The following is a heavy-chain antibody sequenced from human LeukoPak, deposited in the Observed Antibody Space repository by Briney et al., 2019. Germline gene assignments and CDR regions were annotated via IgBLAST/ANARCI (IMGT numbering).Heavy chain of an antibody. CDR2: INPNSGGT. D-gene: IGHD5-18*01. Sequence: ASVKVSCKASGYTFTGYYMHWVRQAPGQGLEWMGWINPNSGGTNYAQKFQGRVTMTRDTSISTAYMELSRLRSDDTAVYYCARESDTAMVGDYYYMDVWGKGTTVTISS. J-gene: IGHJ6*03. V-gene: IGHV1-2*02. CDR1: GYTFTGYY. CDR3: ARESDTAMVGDYYYMDV.